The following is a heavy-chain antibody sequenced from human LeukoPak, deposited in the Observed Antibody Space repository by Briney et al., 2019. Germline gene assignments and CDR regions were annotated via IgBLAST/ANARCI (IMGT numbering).Heavy chain of an antibody. V-gene: IGHV7-4-1*02. D-gene: IGHD2-8*01. J-gene: IGHJ4*02. Sequence: ASVKVSCKASGYTFTSYAMNWVRQAPGQGLEWMGWINTNTGNPTYAQGFTGQFVFSLDTSVSTAYPQISSLKAEDTAVYYCARGSLDAYFDYWGQGTLVTVSS. CDR1: GYTFTSYA. CDR3: ARGSLDAYFDY. CDR2: INTNTGNP.